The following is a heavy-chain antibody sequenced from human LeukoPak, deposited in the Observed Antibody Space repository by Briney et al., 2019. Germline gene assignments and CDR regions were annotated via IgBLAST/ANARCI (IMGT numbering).Heavy chain of an antibody. V-gene: IGHV3-66*01. Sequence: GGSLRLSCTASGFTVSDNYMSWVRQAPGKGLEWVSIIYSASRTFYADSVKGRFTISRDNSKNTVSLQMNSLRAEDTAVYYCARGPRIEVAGTYFDYWGQGALVTASS. CDR3: ARGPRIEVAGTYFDY. J-gene: IGHJ4*02. CDR1: GFTVSDNY. CDR2: IYSASRT. D-gene: IGHD6-19*01.